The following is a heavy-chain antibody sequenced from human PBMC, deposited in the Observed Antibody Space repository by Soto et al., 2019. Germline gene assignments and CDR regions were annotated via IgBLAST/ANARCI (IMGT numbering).Heavy chain of an antibody. V-gene: IGHV1-18*01. D-gene: IGHD2-2*02. J-gene: IGHJ3*01. Sequence: ASVKVSCQASGSTFSTYGITWVRQAPGQGLDWMGWINPLKGDTKSAANFQDRVTMTTDTSTRTAYMELRSLRSDDTAVYYCARVKVPAAILGAFDLWGQGTLVTVSS. CDR1: GSTFSTYG. CDR2: INPLKGDT. CDR3: ARVKVPAAILGAFDL.